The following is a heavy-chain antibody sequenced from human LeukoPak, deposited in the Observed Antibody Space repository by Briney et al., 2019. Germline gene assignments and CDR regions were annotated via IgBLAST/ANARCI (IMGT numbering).Heavy chain of an antibody. CDR1: GFTFSSYG. V-gene: IGHV3-30*18. Sequence: PGGSLRLSCAASGFTFSSYGMHWVRQAPGKGLEWVAVISYDGSNKYYADSVKGRFTISRDNSKNTLYLQMNSLRAEDTAVYYCAKDIGLVLRYLDWLSPGGGQGTLVTVSS. CDR3: AKDIGLVLRYLDWLSPG. D-gene: IGHD3-9*01. J-gene: IGHJ4*02. CDR2: ISYDGSNK.